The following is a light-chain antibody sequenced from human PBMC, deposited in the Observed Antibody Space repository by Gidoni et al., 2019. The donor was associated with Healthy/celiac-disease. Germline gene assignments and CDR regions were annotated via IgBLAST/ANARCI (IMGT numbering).Light chain of an antibody. CDR1: QSVSSSY. CDR2: GAS. CDR3: QQYGSSPRT. J-gene: IGKJ2*01. V-gene: IGKV3-20*01. Sequence: EIVLTQSPGTLSLSPVERATLSCRASQSVSSSYLAWYQQKPGQAPRLLIYGASSRATGIPDRFSGSGSGTDFTLTISRLEPEDFAVYYCQQYGSSPRTFGQXTKLEIK.